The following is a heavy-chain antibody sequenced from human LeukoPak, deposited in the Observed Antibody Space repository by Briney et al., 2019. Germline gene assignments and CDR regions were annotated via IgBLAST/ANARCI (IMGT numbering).Heavy chain of an antibody. Sequence: PSETLSLTCAVYGGSFSGYYWSWIRQPPGKGLEWIGEINHSGSTNYNPSLKSRVTISVDTSKNQFSLKLSSVTAADTAVYYCARVKRNSLWFGEPYRGYYFDYWGQGTLVTVSS. D-gene: IGHD3-10*01. CDR2: INHSGST. CDR1: GGSFSGYY. V-gene: IGHV4-34*01. CDR3: ARVKRNSLWFGEPYRGYYFDY. J-gene: IGHJ4*02.